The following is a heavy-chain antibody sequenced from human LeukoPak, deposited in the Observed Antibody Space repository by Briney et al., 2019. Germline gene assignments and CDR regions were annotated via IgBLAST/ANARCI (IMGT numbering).Heavy chain of an antibody. CDR1: GFTFSSYS. CDR3: ARGYCSGGSCYPLFDY. Sequence: PGGSLRLSCAASGFTFSSYSMNWVRQAPGKGLEWVSSISSRSSYIYYADSVKGRFTISRDNAKNSLYLQMNSLRAEDTAVYYCARGYCSGGSCYPLFDYWGQGTLVTVSS. CDR2: ISSRSSYI. J-gene: IGHJ4*02. V-gene: IGHV3-21*01. D-gene: IGHD2-15*01.